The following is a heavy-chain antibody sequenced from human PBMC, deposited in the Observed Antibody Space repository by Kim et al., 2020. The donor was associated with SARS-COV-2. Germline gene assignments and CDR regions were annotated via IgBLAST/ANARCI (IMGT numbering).Heavy chain of an antibody. Sequence: GGSLRLSCAASGFTFSNAWMSWVRQAPGKGLEWVGRIKSKTDGGTTDYAAPVKGRFTISRDDSKNTLYLQMNSLKTEDTAVYYCTSQQRITMIVVVIFPDYWGQGTLVTGSS. J-gene: IGHJ4*02. CDR3: TSQQRITMIVVVIFPDY. CDR2: IKSKTDGGTT. D-gene: IGHD3-22*01. CDR1: GFTFSNAW. V-gene: IGHV3-15*01.